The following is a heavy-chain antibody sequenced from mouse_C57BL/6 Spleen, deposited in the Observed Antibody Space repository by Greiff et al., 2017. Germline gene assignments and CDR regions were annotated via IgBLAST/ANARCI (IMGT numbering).Heavy chain of an antibody. D-gene: IGHD4-1*01. V-gene: IGHV1-18*01. CDR1: GYTFTDYN. Sequence: VQLQQSGPELVKPGASVKIPCKASGYTFTDYNMDWVKQSHGKSLEWIGDINPNNGGTIYNQKFKGKATLTVDKSSSTAYMELRSLTSEDTAVYYCARWSNWVDAMDYWGQGTSVTVSS. J-gene: IGHJ4*01. CDR2: INPNNGGT. CDR3: ARWSNWVDAMDY.